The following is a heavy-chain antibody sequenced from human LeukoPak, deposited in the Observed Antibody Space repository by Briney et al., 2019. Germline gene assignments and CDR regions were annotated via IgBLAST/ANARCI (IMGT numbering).Heavy chain of an antibody. CDR1: GFTFSSYA. V-gene: IGHV3-23*01. J-gene: IGHJ4*02. Sequence: GGSLRLSCAASGFTFSSYAMSWVRQAPGKGLEWVSAISGSGGSTYYADSVKGRFTISRDNSKRTLYLQMNSLTAEDTAVYYCARGGYSGTYYFDHWGQGTLVTVSS. CDR2: ISGSGGST. CDR3: ARGGYSGTYYFDH. D-gene: IGHD1-26*01.